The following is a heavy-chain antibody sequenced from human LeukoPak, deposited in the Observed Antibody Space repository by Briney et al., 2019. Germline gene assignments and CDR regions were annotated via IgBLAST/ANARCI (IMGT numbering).Heavy chain of an antibody. J-gene: IGHJ4*02. CDR3: ARHRGYSYGYRDY. Sequence: PGGSLRLSCAASGFTFSSYWMSWVRQAPGKGLEWVANINQDGSEKYYVDSVKGRFTMSRDNAKNSLYLQMHSLRAEDTAVYYCARHRGYSYGYRDYWGQGTLVTVSS. D-gene: IGHD5-18*01. CDR2: INQDGSEK. CDR1: GFTFSSYW. V-gene: IGHV3-7*01.